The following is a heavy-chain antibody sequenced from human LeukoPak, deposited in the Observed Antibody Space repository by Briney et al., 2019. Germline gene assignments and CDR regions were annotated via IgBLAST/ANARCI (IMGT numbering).Heavy chain of an antibody. D-gene: IGHD2-21*02. Sequence: PSETLSPTCTVSGASISSSSYYWGWIRQPPGKGLEWIGSIYYSGSTYYNPSLKSRVTISVDTSKNQFSLKLSSVTAADTAVYYCARDAEAYCGGDCYPYYWGQGTLVTVSS. CDR2: IYYSGST. CDR1: GASISSSSYY. V-gene: IGHV4-39*07. J-gene: IGHJ4*02. CDR3: ARDAEAYCGGDCYPYY.